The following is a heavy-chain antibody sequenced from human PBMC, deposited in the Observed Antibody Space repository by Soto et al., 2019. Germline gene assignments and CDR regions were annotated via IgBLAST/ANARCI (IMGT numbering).Heavy chain of an antibody. CDR3: TRDRVGATSFDY. CDR2: IRSKAYGGTT. CDR1: GFTFGYYA. D-gene: IGHD1-26*01. Sequence: GGSLRRSCTASGFTFGYYAMSWFRQAPGKGLEWVGFIRSKAYGGTTEYAASVKGRFTISRDDSKSIAYLQMNSLKTEDTAVYYCTRDRVGATSFDYWGQGTLVTFSS. J-gene: IGHJ4*02. V-gene: IGHV3-49*03.